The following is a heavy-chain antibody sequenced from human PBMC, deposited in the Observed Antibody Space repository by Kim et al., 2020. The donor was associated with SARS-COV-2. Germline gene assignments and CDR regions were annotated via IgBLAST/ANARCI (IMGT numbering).Heavy chain of an antibody. Sequence: GGSLRLSCTASGFTFGDYAMSWFRQAPGKGLEWVGFIRSKAYGGTTEYAASVKGRFTISRDDSKSIAYLQMNSLKTEDTAVYYCTRVISPWIQLWAHPTPAGYWGQGTLVTVSS. V-gene: IGHV3-49*03. J-gene: IGHJ4*02. CDR1: GFTFGDYA. D-gene: IGHD5-18*01. CDR2: IRSKAYGGTT. CDR3: TRVISPWIQLWAHPTPAGY.